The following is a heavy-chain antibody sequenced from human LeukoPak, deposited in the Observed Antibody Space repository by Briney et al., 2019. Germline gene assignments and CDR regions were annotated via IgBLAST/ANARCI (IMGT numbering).Heavy chain of an antibody. D-gene: IGHD3-10*01. V-gene: IGHV1-69*06. J-gene: IGHJ6*02. Sequence: SVKVSCKASGGTFSSYAISWVRQAPGQGLEWMGGIIPIFGTANYAQKFQGRVTITADKSTSTAYMELSSLRSEDTAVYYCAGRGSGSYWSYYGMDVWGQGTTVTVSS. CDR1: GGTFSSYA. CDR2: IIPIFGTA. CDR3: AGRGSGSYWSYYGMDV.